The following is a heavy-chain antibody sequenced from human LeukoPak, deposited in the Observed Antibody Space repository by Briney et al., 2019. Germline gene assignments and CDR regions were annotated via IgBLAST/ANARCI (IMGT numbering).Heavy chain of an antibody. D-gene: IGHD5-18*01. CDR1: GGSFSGYY. J-gene: IGHJ3*02. CDR3: ARGQTWIQLWLQVDAFDI. V-gene: IGHV4-34*01. CDR2: INHSGST. Sequence: SETLSLTCAVYGGSFSGYYWSWIRQPPGKGLEWIGEINHSGSTNYNPSLKSRVTISVDTFKNQFSLKLSSVTAADTAVYYCARGQTWIQLWLQVDAFDIWGQGTMVTVSS.